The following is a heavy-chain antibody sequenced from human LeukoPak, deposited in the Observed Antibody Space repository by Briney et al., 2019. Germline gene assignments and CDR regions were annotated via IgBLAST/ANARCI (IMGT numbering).Heavy chain of an antibody. D-gene: IGHD4-23*01. CDR2: ISSNGGST. J-gene: IGHJ4*02. CDR3: ARGPIRDYGGHSGDY. Sequence: GGSLRLSCAASGFTFSSYAMHWVRQAPGKGLEYVSAISSNGGSTYYANSVKGRFTISRDNSKNTLYLQMGSLRAEDMAVYYCARGPIRDYGGHSGDYWGQGTLVTVSS. V-gene: IGHV3-64*01. CDR1: GFTFSSYA.